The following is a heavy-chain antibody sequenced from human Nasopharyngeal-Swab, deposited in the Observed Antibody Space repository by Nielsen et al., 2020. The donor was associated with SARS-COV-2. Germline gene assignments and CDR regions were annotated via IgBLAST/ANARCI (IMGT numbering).Heavy chain of an antibody. D-gene: IGHD1-26*01. Sequence: ASATVSCKVSGYTLTELSMHWVRQAPGKGLEWVGRFDPEDGETIYAQKFQGRVTMTEDTSTDTAYMELSSLTSEDTAVYYCTTVAGSYGRFDYWGQGTLVTVSS. CDR3: TTVAGSYGRFDY. J-gene: IGHJ4*02. CDR1: GYTLTELS. V-gene: IGHV1-24*01. CDR2: FDPEDGET.